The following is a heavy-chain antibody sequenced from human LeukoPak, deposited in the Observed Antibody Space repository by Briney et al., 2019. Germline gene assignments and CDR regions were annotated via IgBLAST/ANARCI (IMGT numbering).Heavy chain of an antibody. CDR3: AREPYIAAAGTDYYYGMDV. V-gene: IGHV3-30*04. CDR1: GFTFSSYA. J-gene: IGHJ6*04. CDR2: ISYDGSNK. D-gene: IGHD6-13*01. Sequence: GGSLRLSCAASGFTFSSYAMHWVRQAPGKGLEWVAVISYDGSNKYYADSVKGRFTISRDNSKNTLYLQTNSLRAEDTAVYYCAREPYIAAAGTDYYYGMDVWGKGTTVTVSS.